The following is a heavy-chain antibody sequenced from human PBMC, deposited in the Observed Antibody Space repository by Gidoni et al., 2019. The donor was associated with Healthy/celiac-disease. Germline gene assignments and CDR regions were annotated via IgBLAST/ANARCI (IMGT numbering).Heavy chain of an antibody. Sequence: QLQLQESGPGLVKPSETLSLTCTVSGGSISISRYYWGRIRQPPGKGLAWIGRSYYGGSTYYNPSLKSRVTISVDTSKNQFSLQLSSVTAADTAVYYCARQMWNYYDSSGYYYPLNWFDPWGQGTLVTVSS. D-gene: IGHD3-22*01. CDR2: SYYGGST. V-gene: IGHV4-39*01. CDR1: GGSISISRYY. CDR3: ARQMWNYYDSSGYYYPLNWFDP. J-gene: IGHJ5*02.